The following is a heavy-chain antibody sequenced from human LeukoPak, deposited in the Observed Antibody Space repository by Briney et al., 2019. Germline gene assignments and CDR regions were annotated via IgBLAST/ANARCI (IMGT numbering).Heavy chain of an antibody. CDR3: ERDHSSGWFSDYFDY. D-gene: IGHD6-19*01. J-gene: IGHJ4*02. CDR2: IWYDGSNK. V-gene: IGHV3-33*01. CDR1: GFNFISYG. Sequence: PGGSLRLSCAASGFNFISYGMHWVRQAPGKGLEWVAVIWYDGSNKYYADSVKGRFTISRDNSKNTLYLQMNSLRAEDTAVYYCERDHSSGWFSDYFDYWGQGTLVTVSS.